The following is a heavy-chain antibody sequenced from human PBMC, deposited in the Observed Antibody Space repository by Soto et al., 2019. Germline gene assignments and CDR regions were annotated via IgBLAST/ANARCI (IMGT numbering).Heavy chain of an antibody. J-gene: IGHJ4*02. CDR3: ARDPYGDYVIDY. CDR1: GGSISSYY. Sequence: SETLSLTCTVPGGSISSYYWSGIRQPPGKGLEWIGYIYYSGSTNYNPSLKSRVTISVDTSKNQFSLKLSSVTAADTAVYYCARDPYGDYVIDYWGQGTLVTVSS. D-gene: IGHD4-17*01. CDR2: IYYSGST. V-gene: IGHV4-59*01.